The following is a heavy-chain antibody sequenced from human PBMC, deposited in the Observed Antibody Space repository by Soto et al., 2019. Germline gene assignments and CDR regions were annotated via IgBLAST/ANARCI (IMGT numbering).Heavy chain of an antibody. D-gene: IGHD2-2*01. CDR1: GYTFTGYG. V-gene: IGHV1-18*01. CDR3: AREYCISTSCYGSDF. CDR2: ISTHNGDT. Sequence: ASVKVSCKASGYTFTGYGISWVRQAPGQGLEWMGWISTHNGDTKYARNLQGRLIMTTDTSTTTAYMELTSLRSDDTAVYYCAREYCISTSCYGSDFWGRGTLVTVSS. J-gene: IGHJ4*02.